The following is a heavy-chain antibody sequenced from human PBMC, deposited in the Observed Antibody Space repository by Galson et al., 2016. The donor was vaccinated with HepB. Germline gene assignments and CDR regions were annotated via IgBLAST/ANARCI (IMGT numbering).Heavy chain of an antibody. J-gene: IGHJ5*02. CDR1: GFTFSRHA. CDR3: ARDPTIGAPDWFDA. CDR2: IAHDATIK. V-gene: IGHV3-30*04. D-gene: IGHD3-10*01. Sequence: SLRLSCAASGFTFSRHAMHWVRQAPGKGLEWVAVIAHDATIKDYADSVEGRFTISRDNSKSTLYLEMHSLRDEDMAVYYCARDPTIGAPDWFDAWGQGTLVTVTS.